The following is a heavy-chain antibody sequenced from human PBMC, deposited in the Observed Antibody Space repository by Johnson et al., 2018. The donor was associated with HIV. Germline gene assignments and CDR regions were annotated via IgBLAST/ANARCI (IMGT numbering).Heavy chain of an antibody. V-gene: IGHV3-11*04. J-gene: IGHJ3*02. CDR2: ISSSGSTI. Sequence: QVLLVESGGGVVQPGRSLRLSCAASGFTFSDYYMSWIRQAPGKGLEWVSYISSSGSTIYYADSVKGRFTISRDNAKNSLYLQMNSLRAEDTAVYYCARVGDGSGYYFDAFDIWGQGTMVTVSS. CDR1: GFTFSDYY. CDR3: ARVGDGSGYYFDAFDI. D-gene: IGHD3-22*01.